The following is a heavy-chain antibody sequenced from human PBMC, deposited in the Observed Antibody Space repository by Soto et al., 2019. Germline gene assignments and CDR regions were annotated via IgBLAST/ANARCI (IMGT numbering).Heavy chain of an antibody. J-gene: IGHJ4*02. CDR1: GYIFSSYG. CDR3: ATGDTSDPFHH. CDR2: IWYDGSSK. Sequence: QVQLVESGGGVVPPGRSLRLSCAASGYIFSSYGMHWVRQAPGKGLEWVAVIWYDGSSKYYADSVKGRFTISRDNSKNMLYLQMNSLRVEDTGVYYCATGDTSDPFHHWGQGTLVTVSS. D-gene: IGHD2-2*01. V-gene: IGHV3-33*01.